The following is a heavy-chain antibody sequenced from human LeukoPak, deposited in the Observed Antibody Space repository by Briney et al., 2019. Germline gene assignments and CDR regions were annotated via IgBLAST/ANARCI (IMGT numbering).Heavy chain of an antibody. CDR3: ARGPYQPP. V-gene: IGHV4-59*01. CDR2: IYYSGST. Sequence: PSETLYLTCTVSGGSISSYYWSWIRQPPGKGLEWIGYIYYSGSTNYNPSLKSRVTISVDTSKNQFSLKLSSVTAADTAVYYCARGPYQPPWGQGTLVTVSS. CDR1: GGSISSYY. D-gene: IGHD2-2*01. J-gene: IGHJ5*02.